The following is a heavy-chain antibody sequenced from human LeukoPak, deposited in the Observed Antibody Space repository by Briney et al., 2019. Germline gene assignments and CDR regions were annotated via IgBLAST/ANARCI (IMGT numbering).Heavy chain of an antibody. CDR1: GYTFTGYY. CDR2: INPNSGGT. J-gene: IGHJ4*02. Sequence: ASVKVSCKASGYTFTGYYMHWVRQAPGQGLEWMGWINPNSGGTNYAQKFQGRVTMTRDTSISTAYMELSRLRSDDTAVYYCARDGGRVSSWYLGSSDYWGQGTLVTVSS. CDR3: ARDGGRVSSWYLGSSDY. D-gene: IGHD6-13*01. V-gene: IGHV1-2*02.